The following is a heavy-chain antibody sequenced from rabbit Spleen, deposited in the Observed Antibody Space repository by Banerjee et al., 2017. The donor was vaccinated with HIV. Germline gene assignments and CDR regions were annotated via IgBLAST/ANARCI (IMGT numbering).Heavy chain of an antibody. J-gene: IGHJ4*01. D-gene: IGHD1-1*01. CDR1: GFSFSSTYW. CDR3: ASGYSDIYFDL. V-gene: IGHV1S45*01. Sequence: QQQLVESGGDLVKPEGSLTLTCTASGFSFSSTYWICWVRQAPGKGLEWIACIYGGSSGSTYYANWAKGRFTISKTSSTTVTLQMTSLTVADTATYFCASGYSDIYFDLWGPGTLVTVS. CDR2: IYGGSSGST.